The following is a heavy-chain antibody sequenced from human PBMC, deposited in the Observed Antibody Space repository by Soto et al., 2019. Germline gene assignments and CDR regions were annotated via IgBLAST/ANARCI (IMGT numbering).Heavy chain of an antibody. CDR2: ISWESGSI. J-gene: IGHJ4*02. V-gene: IGHV3-9*01. CDR3: VKDHDEYSGYDLDYFNY. D-gene: IGHD5-12*01. Sequence: PGGSLRLSCAASGFNFDDYAMHWVRQIPGKGLEWVSGISWESGSIGYADSVKGRFSISRDNAKNSLYLQMNSLRAEDTAFDYCVKDHDEYSGYDLDYFNYWGQGTLVTGSS. CDR1: GFNFDDYA.